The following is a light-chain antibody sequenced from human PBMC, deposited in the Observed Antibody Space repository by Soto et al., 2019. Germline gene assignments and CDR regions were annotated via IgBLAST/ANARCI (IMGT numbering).Light chain of an antibody. Sequence: IVMTQSPATLSVSPGERATLSCRASQSVSSNLAWYQQKPGQAPSLLIYGASTRATGIPARFSGSGSGTEFTLTISSLQAEGFAVYYCQQYNNWPRTFGQGTKVEMK. CDR2: GAS. J-gene: IGKJ1*01. V-gene: IGKV3-15*01. CDR1: QSVSSN. CDR3: QQYNNWPRT.